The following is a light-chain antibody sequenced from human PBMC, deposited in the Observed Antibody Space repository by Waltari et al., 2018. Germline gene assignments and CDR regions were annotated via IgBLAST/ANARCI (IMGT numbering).Light chain of an antibody. CDR3: CSYAGSSTFGVV. CDR2: EGS. V-gene: IGLV2-23*03. J-gene: IGLJ2*01. CDR1: SSDVGSYNL. Sequence: SPGQSITISCTGTSSDVGSYNLVSWYQQHPGKAPKLMIYEGSKRPSGVSNRFSGSKSGNTASLTISGLQAEDEADYYCCSYAGSSTFGVVFGGGTKLTVL.